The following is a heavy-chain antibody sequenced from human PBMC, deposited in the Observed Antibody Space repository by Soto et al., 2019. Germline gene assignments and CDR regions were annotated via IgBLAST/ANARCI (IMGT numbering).Heavy chain of an antibody. D-gene: IGHD3-9*01. J-gene: IGHJ6*03. CDR2: ISGSGGST. Sequence: GGSLRLSCAASGFTFSSYAMSWVRQAPGKGLEWVSAISGSGGSTYYADSVKGRFTISRDNSKNTLYLQMNSLRAEDTAVYYCAKESDILTGLYYRNYYMDVWGKGTTVTVSS. CDR3: AKESDILTGLYYRNYYMDV. V-gene: IGHV3-23*01. CDR1: GFTFSSYA.